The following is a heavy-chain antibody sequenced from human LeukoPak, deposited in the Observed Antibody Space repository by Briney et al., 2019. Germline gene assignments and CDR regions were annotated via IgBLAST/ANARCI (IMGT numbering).Heavy chain of an antibody. CDR1: GGSISNYF. CDR3: AREMATTAFDY. J-gene: IGHJ4*02. CDR2: FYYSGNT. D-gene: IGHD5-24*01. V-gene: IGHV4-59*01. Sequence: SETLSLTCTVSGGSISNYFWSWIRQPPGKGLEWIGYFYYSGNTNYNPSLKSRVTISVDTPKNQFSLKLSSVTAADSAVYYCAREMATTAFDYWGQGTLVTVSS.